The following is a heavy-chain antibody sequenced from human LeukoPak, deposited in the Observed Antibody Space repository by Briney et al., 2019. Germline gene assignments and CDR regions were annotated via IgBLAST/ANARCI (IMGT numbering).Heavy chain of an antibody. CDR3: ASLIRFLEWLQDYYYMDV. Sequence: SVKVSCKASGGTFSSYAISWVRQAPGQGLEWMGGIIPIFGTANYAQKFQGRVTITTDESTSTAYMELSSLRSEDTAVYYCASLIRFLEWLQDYYYMDVWGKGTTVTVSS. D-gene: IGHD3-3*01. CDR1: GGTFSSYA. V-gene: IGHV1-69*05. CDR2: IIPIFGTA. J-gene: IGHJ6*03.